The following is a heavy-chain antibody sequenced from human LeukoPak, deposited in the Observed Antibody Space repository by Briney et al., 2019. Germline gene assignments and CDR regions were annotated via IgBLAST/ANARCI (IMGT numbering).Heavy chain of an antibody. V-gene: IGHV1-18*01. CDR2: ISAYNGNT. Sequence: EASVKVSCKASGGTFSSYAISWVRQAPGQGLEWMGWISAYNGNTNYAQKLQGRVTMTTDTSTSTAYMELRSLRSDDTAVYYCARDSYYDSSERDFDYWGQGTLVTVSS. CDR1: GGTFSSYA. CDR3: ARDSYYDSSERDFDY. D-gene: IGHD3-22*01. J-gene: IGHJ4*02.